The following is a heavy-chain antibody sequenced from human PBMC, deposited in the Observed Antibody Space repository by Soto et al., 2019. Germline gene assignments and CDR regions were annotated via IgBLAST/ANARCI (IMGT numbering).Heavy chain of an antibody. Sequence: KPSETLSLTCAVYGGSFSGYYWSWIRQPPGKGLEWIGEINHSGNTNYNPSLKSRVTISVDTSKNQFSLKLSSVTAADTAVYYCARGYCSGGSCYFGYYYYGMDVWGQGTTVTVSS. CDR3: ARGYCSGGSCYFGYYYYGMDV. D-gene: IGHD2-15*01. CDR2: INHSGNT. CDR1: GGSFSGYY. J-gene: IGHJ6*02. V-gene: IGHV4-34*01.